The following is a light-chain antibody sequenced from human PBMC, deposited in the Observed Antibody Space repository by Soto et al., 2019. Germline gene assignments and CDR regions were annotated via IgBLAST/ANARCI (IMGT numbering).Light chain of an antibody. CDR3: QLHYNWLFT. CDR1: QSVFYN. J-gene: IGKJ2*01. CDR2: GAS. V-gene: IGKV3-15*01. Sequence: EIVLTQSPATLSVSPGEKATLSCRASQSVFYNLAWYQQKFGQAPRLLIYGASTRATGIPARFSGSGSGTEFTLTISSLQSEDFAVYYCQLHYNWLFTFGQGTKLEIK.